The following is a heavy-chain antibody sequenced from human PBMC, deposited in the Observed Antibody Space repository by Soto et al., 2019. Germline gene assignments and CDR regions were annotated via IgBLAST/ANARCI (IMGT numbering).Heavy chain of an antibody. CDR2: IKSKTDGGTT. V-gene: IGHV3-15*01. Sequence: EVQLVESGGGLVKPGGSLRLSCAASGFTFSNAWMSWVRQAPGKGLEWVGRIKSKTDGGTTDYAAPVKGRFTISRDDSKNTLYLQMNSLKTEDTAVYYCTTDSPYGEGGHDYWGQGPLVTVSS. CDR1: GFTFSNAW. D-gene: IGHD4-17*01. J-gene: IGHJ4*02. CDR3: TTDSPYGEGGHDY.